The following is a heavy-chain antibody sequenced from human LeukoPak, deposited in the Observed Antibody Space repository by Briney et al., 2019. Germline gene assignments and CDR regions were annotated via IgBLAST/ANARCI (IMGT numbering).Heavy chain of an antibody. CDR3: ARGQSYWYFDL. Sequence: ASVKVSCKASGYTFTSYGINWVRQAPGQGLEWMGWISAYNGKTNHAQKLQGRVTMTTDTSTSTAYMELRGLRSDDTAVYYCARGQSYWYFDLWGRGTLVTVSS. V-gene: IGHV1-18*01. J-gene: IGHJ2*01. CDR1: GYTFTSYG. D-gene: IGHD4-11*01. CDR2: ISAYNGKT.